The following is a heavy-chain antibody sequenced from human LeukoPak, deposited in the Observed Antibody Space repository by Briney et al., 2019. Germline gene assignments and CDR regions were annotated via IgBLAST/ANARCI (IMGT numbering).Heavy chain of an antibody. V-gene: IGHV1-24*01. CDR2: FDPEDGET. Sequence: ASVKVSCKVSGYTLTELSMHWVRQAPGKGLEWMGGFDPEDGETIYAQKFQGRVTMTEDTSTDTAYMELSRLRSDDTAVYYCARESKYYYGSGSPDYWGQGTLVTVSS. CDR3: ARESKYYYGSGSPDY. D-gene: IGHD3-10*01. CDR1: GYTLTELS. J-gene: IGHJ4*02.